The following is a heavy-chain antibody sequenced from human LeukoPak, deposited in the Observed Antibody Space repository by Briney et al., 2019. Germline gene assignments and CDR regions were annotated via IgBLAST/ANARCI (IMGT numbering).Heavy chain of an antibody. CDR2: IITSSSTI. V-gene: IGHV3-48*02. J-gene: IGHJ4*02. CDR1: GFTFSSYS. CDR3: ASISDYYDQYF. Sequence: GGSLRLSCAASGFTFSSYSMNWVRQAPGKGLEWVSYIITSSSTIYYADSVKGRFTISRDNARNSLYLQMNSLRHEDTAVYYCASISDYYDQYFWGQGTLVTVSS. D-gene: IGHD3-22*01.